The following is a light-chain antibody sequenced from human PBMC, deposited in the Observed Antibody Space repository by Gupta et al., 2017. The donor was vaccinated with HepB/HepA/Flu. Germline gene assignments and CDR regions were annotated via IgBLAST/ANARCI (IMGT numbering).Light chain of an antibody. Sequence: SSELTPDPAVSVALGQTVRITCQGDSLRRYSASWYQQKPGQAPVLVIYDRNNRPSGIPDRFSGSSSGNTASLTITGAQAEDEADYYCNSRDSSGKNLAFGGGTKLTVL. CDR3: NSRDSSGKNLA. CDR2: DRN. CDR1: SLRRYS. V-gene: IGLV3-19*01. J-gene: IGLJ2*01.